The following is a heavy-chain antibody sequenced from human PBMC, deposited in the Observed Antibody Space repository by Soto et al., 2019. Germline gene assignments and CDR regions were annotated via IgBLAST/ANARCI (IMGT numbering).Heavy chain of an antibody. V-gene: IGHV5-51*01. CDR3: AREYYYGSGRNFDY. CDR2: IYRGDSES. J-gene: IGHJ4*02. D-gene: IGHD3-10*01. CDR1: GYSFTSYW. Sequence: GESLKISCKGSGYSFTSYWIGWVRQMPGKGLELMGIIYRGDSESRYSPSFQGQVTISADKSISTAYLQWSSLKASDTAMYYCAREYYYGSGRNFDYWGQGTLVTVSS.